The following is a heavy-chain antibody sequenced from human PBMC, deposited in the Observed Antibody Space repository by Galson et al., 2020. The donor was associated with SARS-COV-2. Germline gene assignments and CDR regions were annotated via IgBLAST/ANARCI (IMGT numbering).Heavy chain of an antibody. D-gene: IGHD3-16*01. CDR1: RYTFTRYG. CDR2: IRAYNGNT. CDR3: ARDGARHWGAFDI. V-gene: IGHV1-18*01. Sequence: GSVTVSCQASRYTFTRYGISWVRQAPGQGLEWMGRIRAYNGNTNYAQKLQGRVTMTTDTSTSTAYMELRSLRSDDTAVYYCARDGARHWGAFDIWGQGTMVTVSS. J-gene: IGHJ3*02.